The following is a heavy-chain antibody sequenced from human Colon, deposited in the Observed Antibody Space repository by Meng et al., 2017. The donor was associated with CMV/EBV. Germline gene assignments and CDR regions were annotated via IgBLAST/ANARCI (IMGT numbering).Heavy chain of an antibody. CDR2: IIPLLGTP. J-gene: IGHJ5*02. D-gene: IGHD4-11*01. CDR3: AREQHQTTLPPVNYFDP. Sequence: SVQVSCKASGGTLDIFGINWVRRAPGQGLEWMGGIIPLLGTPKYAQKFQGRVTFTADESTRTAYMELSSLTSEDTAVYFCAREQHQTTLPPVNYFDPWGQGTLVTVSS. CDR1: GGTLDIFG. V-gene: IGHV1-69*13.